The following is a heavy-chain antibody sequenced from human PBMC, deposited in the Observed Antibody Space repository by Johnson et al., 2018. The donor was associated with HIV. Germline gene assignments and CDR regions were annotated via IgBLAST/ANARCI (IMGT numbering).Heavy chain of an antibody. V-gene: IGHV3-66*01. D-gene: IGHD6-13*01. Sequence: VQLVESGGGLVQSGGSLRLSCGASGFSVSNNYMNWVRQAPGKGLEWVSVLYSGGNTYYADSVRGRFTISRDNSKNTLYLQMSSLKVEDTAMYYCARDGEWQQLPLGDAFDVWGQGTMVIVSS. CDR1: GFSVSNNY. J-gene: IGHJ3*01. CDR3: ARDGEWQQLPLGDAFDV. CDR2: LYSGGNT.